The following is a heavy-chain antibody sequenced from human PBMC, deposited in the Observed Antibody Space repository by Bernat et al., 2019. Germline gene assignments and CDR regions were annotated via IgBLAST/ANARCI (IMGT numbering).Heavy chain of an antibody. V-gene: IGHV4-39*02. Sequence: QLQLQESGPGLVKPSETLSLTCTVSGGSISSSSYYWGWIRQPPGKGLEWIGSIYYSGSTYYNPSLKSRVTISVDTSKNQFSLKLSSVTAADTAVYYCARDAGYSSGWFDYWGQGTLVTVSS. CDR2: IYYSGST. CDR3: ARDAGYSSGWFDY. CDR1: GGSISSSSYY. D-gene: IGHD6-19*01. J-gene: IGHJ4*02.